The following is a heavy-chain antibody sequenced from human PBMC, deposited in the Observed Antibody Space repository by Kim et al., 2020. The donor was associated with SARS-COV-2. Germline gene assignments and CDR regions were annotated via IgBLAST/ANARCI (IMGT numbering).Heavy chain of an antibody. CDR3: ARGRLERPPFDY. J-gene: IGHJ4*02. Sequence: NPALKRRVTLSVDPSKNHFSLKLSSVTAADTAVYYCARGRLERPPFDYWGQGTLVTVSS. V-gene: IGHV4-59*09. D-gene: IGHD1-1*01.